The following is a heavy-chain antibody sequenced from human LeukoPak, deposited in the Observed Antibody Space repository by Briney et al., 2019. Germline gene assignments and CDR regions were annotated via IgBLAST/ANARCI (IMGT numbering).Heavy chain of an antibody. V-gene: IGHV4-34*01. D-gene: IGHD3-10*01. Sequence: SETLSLTCAVYGGSFSGYYWSWIRQPPGKGLEWIEEINHSGSTNYNPSLKSRVTISVDTSKNQFSLKLSSVTAADTAVYYCARRERITMVRGAHYYYYYYMDVWGKGTTVTVSS. J-gene: IGHJ6*03. CDR2: INHSGST. CDR3: ARRERITMVRGAHYYYYYYMDV. CDR1: GGSFSGYY.